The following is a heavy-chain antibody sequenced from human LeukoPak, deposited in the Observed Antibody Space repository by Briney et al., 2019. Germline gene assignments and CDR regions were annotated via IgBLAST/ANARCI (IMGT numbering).Heavy chain of an antibody. CDR1: GGSFSGYY. CDR3: ATLPHSRYYGMDV. Sequence: SETLSLTCAVYGGSFSGYYWSWIRQPPGKGLEWIGEINHSGSTNYNPSPKSRVTISVDTSKNQFSLKLSSVTAADTAVYYCATLPHSRYYGMDVWGQGTTVTVSS. J-gene: IGHJ6*02. V-gene: IGHV4-34*01. CDR2: INHSGST. D-gene: IGHD2-21*01.